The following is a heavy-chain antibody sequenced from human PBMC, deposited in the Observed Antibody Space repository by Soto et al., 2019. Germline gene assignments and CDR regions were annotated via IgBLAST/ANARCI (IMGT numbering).Heavy chain of an antibody. J-gene: IGHJ4*02. CDR3: ARRLGATDPVNDY. CDR1: GFTFSSYA. CDR2: ISYDGSNK. Sequence: VQLVESGGGVVQPGRSLRLSCAASGFTFSSYAMHWVRQAPGKGLEWVAVISYDGSNKYYADSVKGRFTISRDNSKNTLYLQMNSLRAEDTAVYYCARRLGATDPVNDYWGQGTLVTVSS. V-gene: IGHV3-30-3*01. D-gene: IGHD1-26*01.